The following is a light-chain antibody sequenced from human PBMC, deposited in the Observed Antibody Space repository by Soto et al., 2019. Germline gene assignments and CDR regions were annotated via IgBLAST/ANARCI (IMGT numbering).Light chain of an antibody. CDR1: SSDVGGYNY. Sequence: QSALTQPPSASGSPGQSVTISCTGTSSDVGGYNYVSWYQQHPGKAPKLMIYEVSKRPSGVPDRFSGSKSGNTASLTVSGLQAEDEADYYCSSYAGSIRYVFGTGTKLTV. CDR3: SSYAGSIRYV. J-gene: IGLJ1*01. CDR2: EVS. V-gene: IGLV2-8*01.